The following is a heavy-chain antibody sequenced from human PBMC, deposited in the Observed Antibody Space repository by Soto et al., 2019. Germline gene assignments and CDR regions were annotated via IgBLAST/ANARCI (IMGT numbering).Heavy chain of an antibody. Sequence: QVQLVESGGGVVQPGRSLRLSCAASGFTFSSYGMHWVRQAPGKGLEWVAVIGYDGSNKYYADSVKGRFTISRDNSKNTLYLQMNSLRDEDTAVYSCARDRHSGSYSFDCWGQGTLVTVSS. D-gene: IGHD1-26*01. CDR1: GFTFSSYG. V-gene: IGHV3-33*01. CDR3: ARDRHSGSYSFDC. CDR2: IGYDGSNK. J-gene: IGHJ4*02.